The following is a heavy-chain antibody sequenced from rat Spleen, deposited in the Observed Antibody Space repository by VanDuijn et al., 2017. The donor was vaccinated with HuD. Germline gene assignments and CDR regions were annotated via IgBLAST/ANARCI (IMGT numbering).Heavy chain of an antibody. CDR1: GFTFSNYV. D-gene: IGHD5-1*01. V-gene: IGHV5S13*01. J-gene: IGHJ2*01. CDR3: GRHPQLGATYYFDY. CDR2: ISTGGGNT. Sequence: EVQLVESDGGLVQPGRSLKLSCAASGFTFSNYVMAWVRQAPTKGLEWVASISTGGGNTYYRDSLKGRFTISRDNAKNTLYLQMNSLRSEDTATYYCGRHPQLGATYYFDYWGQEVMVTVSS.